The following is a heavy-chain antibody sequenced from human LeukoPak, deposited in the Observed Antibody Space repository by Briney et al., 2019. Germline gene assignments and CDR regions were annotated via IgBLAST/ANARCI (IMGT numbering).Heavy chain of an antibody. V-gene: IGHV3-53*01. CDR3: ARDVNHAMDV. J-gene: IGHJ6*02. Sequence: PGGSLRLSCAASGFTVSINYMSWVRQAPGKGLEWVSVIYSGGNTYYADSVKGRFTISRDNAKNTLYLQMNSLRAEDTAVYYCARDVNHAMDVWGQGTTVIVSS. CDR1: GFTVSINY. CDR2: IYSGGNT.